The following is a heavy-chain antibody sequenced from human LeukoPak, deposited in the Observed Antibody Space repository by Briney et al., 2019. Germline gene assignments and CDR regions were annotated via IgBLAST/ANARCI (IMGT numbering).Heavy chain of an antibody. CDR3: ARTGGSYPYYFEY. D-gene: IGHD1-26*01. Sequence: PGGSLRLSCAASGFIFRSYEMNWVRQAPGKGLEGVSYISSSGSTIYYADSVKGRFTLSRDNAKNSLYLQMNSLRAEDTAVYYCARTGGSYPYYFEYWGQGTLVTVSS. CDR2: ISSSGSTI. J-gene: IGHJ4*02. V-gene: IGHV3-48*03. CDR1: GFIFRSYE.